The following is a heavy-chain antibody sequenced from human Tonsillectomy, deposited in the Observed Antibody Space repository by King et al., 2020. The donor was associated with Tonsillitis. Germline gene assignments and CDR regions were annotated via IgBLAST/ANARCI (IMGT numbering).Heavy chain of an antibody. CDR3: ARSPFTRGWQQGGLVHFDY. CDR2: ISAYNGNT. D-gene: IGHD6-19*01. V-gene: IGHV1-18*01. J-gene: IGHJ4*02. Sequence: QLVQSGAEVKKPGASVKVSCKASGYTFSSYGITWVRQAPGQGLEWMGWISAYNGNTNYAQNLQGRVTMTTDTSTRTTYMELRSLRSDDTAVYYCARSPFTRGWQQGGLVHFDYWGQGTLVTVSS. CDR1: GYTFSSYG.